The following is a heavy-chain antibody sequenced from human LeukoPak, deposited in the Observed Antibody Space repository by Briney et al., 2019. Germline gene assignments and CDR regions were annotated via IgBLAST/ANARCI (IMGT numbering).Heavy chain of an antibody. Sequence: GGSLRLSCAASGLMFSNYGMNWVRLAPGKGLEWVSGITGSGTTYYADSVKGRFSISRDNSKSTLFLQMNSLRAEGTAMYYCAKDLRWLAFDLWGQGTMVTVSS. V-gene: IGHV3-23*01. D-gene: IGHD6-19*01. CDR1: GLMFSNYG. CDR3: AKDLRWLAFDL. J-gene: IGHJ3*01. CDR2: ITGSGTT.